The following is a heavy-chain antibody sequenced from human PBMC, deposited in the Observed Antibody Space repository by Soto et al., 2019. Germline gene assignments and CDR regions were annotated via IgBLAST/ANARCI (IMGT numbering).Heavy chain of an antibody. V-gene: IGHV1-69*02. CDR2: IIPILGIA. Sequence: QVQLVQSGAEVKKPGSSVKVSCKASGGTFSSYTISWVRQAPGQGLEWMGRIIPILGIANYAQKFQGRVTITADKSTSTAYMELSSLRSEDTAVYYCARGGTGDACDIWGQGTMVTVSS. CDR3: ARGGTGDACDI. J-gene: IGHJ3*02. CDR1: GGTFSSYT.